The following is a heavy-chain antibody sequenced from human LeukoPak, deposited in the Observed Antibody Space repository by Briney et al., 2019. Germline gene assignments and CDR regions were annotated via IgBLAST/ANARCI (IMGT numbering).Heavy chain of an antibody. CDR2: ICYSGST. CDR1: TGSITTYY. CDR3: ARRVVAATKVDYYYYYMDV. J-gene: IGHJ6*03. V-gene: IGHV4-59*08. Sequence: SQTLSLTCTVSTGSITTYYWSWIRQPPGKGREWSGYICYSGSTNFIPSLKSRVTISVDTSKNQFSLKLSSVTAADTAVYYCARRVVAATKVDYYYYYMDVWGKGATVTVSS. D-gene: IGHD2-15*01.